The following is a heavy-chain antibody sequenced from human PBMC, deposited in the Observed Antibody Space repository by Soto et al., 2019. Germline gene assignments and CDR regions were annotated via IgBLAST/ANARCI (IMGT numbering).Heavy chain of an antibody. Sequence: SETLSLTCTVSGGSFSSYYWSWIRQPPGKGLEWIGYIYYSGSTNYNPSLKSRVTISVDTSKNQFSLKLSSVTAADTAVYYCARDIKDCSGGSCQNWFDPWGQGTLVTVSS. CDR3: ARDIKDCSGGSCQNWFDP. V-gene: IGHV4-59*01. CDR2: IYYSGST. D-gene: IGHD2-15*01. J-gene: IGHJ5*02. CDR1: GGSFSSYY.